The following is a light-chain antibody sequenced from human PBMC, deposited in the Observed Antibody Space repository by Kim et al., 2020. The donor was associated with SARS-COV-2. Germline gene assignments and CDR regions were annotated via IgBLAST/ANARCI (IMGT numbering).Light chain of an antibody. CDR3: QQYSKGPYT. V-gene: IGKV3-15*01. J-gene: IGKJ2*01. CDR1: QSVGKS. CDR2: GAF. Sequence: PGEVATLSGRASQSVGKSLAWYQQIRGRGPRLLMLGAFTRATGVPARFSGSGSGTDLTLTISSLQSEDFAVYFCQQYSKGPYTFGKGTKLEI.